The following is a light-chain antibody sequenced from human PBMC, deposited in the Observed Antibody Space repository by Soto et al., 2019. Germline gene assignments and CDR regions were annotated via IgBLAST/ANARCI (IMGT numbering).Light chain of an antibody. Sequence: AIQLTQSPSSLSASVGDRVSITCRASQGITSALAWYQQKPGEAPNLLIYDASTLESGVPSRFSGSGLGTDFTLTISSLQPDDSATYLCQQFNSLPPTFGGGTRVEIK. CDR3: QQFNSLPPT. CDR2: DAS. V-gene: IGKV1-13*02. J-gene: IGKJ4*01. CDR1: QGITSA.